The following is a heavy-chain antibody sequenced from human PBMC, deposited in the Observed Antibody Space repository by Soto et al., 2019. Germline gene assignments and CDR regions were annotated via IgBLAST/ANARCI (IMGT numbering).Heavy chain of an antibody. CDR1: GGTFSSYA. J-gene: IGHJ4*02. V-gene: IGHV1-69*13. CDR2: IIPIFGTA. CDR3: ASTLSSGSYNAFDY. Sequence: SVKVSCKASGGTFSSYASSWERRAPGQGLEWMGGIIPIFGTANYAQKFQGRVTITADESTSTAYMELSSLRSEDTAVYYCASTLSSGSYNAFDYWGQGTLVTFSS. D-gene: IGHD1-26*01.